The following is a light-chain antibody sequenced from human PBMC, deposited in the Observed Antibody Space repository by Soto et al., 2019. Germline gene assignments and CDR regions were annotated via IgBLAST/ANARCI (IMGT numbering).Light chain of an antibody. V-gene: IGKV1-5*03. Sequence: DIQMTQYTSTLSVSVGDRFTITCRASQTISSWLAWYQQKPGKAPKLLIYKASTLKSGVPSRFSGSGSGTEFTLTISSLQPDDFATYYCQHYNSYSEAFGQGTKVDI. CDR3: QHYNSYSEA. CDR2: KAS. J-gene: IGKJ1*01. CDR1: QTISSW.